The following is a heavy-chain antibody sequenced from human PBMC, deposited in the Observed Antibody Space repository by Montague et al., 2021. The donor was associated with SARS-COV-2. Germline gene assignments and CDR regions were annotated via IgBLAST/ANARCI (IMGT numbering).Heavy chain of an antibody. D-gene: IGHD6-13*01. CDR2: IDYSGNT. J-gene: IGHJ1*01. CDR3: ARDSYSRSWFKY. V-gene: IGHV4-39*02. Sequence: SETLSLTCTVSPVSDSPIRSSTYSWGWLRRSPVKGMEWIGSIDYSGNTDYNQSLKSSVTTSENKSKSQLSMWVRSVTAADKDIYYCARDSYSRSWFKYWGQGTLVTVSS. CDR1: PVSDSPIRSSTYS.